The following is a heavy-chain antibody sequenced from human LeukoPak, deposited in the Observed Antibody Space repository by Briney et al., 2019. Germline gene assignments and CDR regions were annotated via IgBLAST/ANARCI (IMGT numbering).Heavy chain of an antibody. Sequence: ASVTVSCKASGYTFTSYDIHWVRQATGQGLEWMGWMNPNSGNTGYAQKFQGRVTMTRNTSISTAYMELSSLRSEDTAVYYCARSKADYDFWSGYYLPRGPDIWGQGTMVTVSS. D-gene: IGHD3-3*01. CDR2: MNPNSGNT. CDR1: GYTFTSYD. J-gene: IGHJ3*02. V-gene: IGHV1-8*01. CDR3: ARSKADYDFWSGYYLPRGPDI.